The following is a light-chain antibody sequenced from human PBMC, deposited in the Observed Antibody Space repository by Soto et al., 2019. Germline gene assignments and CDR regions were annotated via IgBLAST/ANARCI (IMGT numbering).Light chain of an antibody. V-gene: IGKV1-27*01. Sequence: DIQMTQSPSSLSASVGDRVTITCRASQGISKYLAWYQQKPGKVPKLLIYAASTLQSGVPSRFSGSGAGTYVTLTISSLQPEDVATYCCQKYNSAPWTFGQGTKVEIK. J-gene: IGKJ1*01. CDR3: QKYNSAPWT. CDR1: QGISKY. CDR2: AAS.